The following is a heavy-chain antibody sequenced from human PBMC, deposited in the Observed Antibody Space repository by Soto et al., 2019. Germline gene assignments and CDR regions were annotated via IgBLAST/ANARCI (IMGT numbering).Heavy chain of an antibody. CDR1: GFTVSSNY. D-gene: IGHD1-26*01. CDR3: ARDPGGGSYYWYFDL. V-gene: IGHV3-66*01. J-gene: IGHJ2*01. Sequence: GGSLRLSCAASGFTVSSNYMSWVRQAPGKGLEWVSVIYSGGSTYYADSVKGRFTISRDNSKNTLYLQMNSLRAEDTAVYYCARDPGGGSYYWYFDLWGRGTLVTVSS. CDR2: IYSGGST.